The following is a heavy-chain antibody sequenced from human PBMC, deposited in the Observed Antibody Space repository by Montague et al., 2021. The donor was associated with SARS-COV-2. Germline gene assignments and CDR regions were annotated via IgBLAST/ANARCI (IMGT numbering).Heavy chain of an antibody. V-gene: IGHV2-5*02. J-gene: IGHJ6*02. D-gene: IGHD3-9*01. CDR1: GFSLSTSGVG. CDR2: IYWDDDK. Sequence: GKRKQTIKLTCTFSGFSLSTSGVGVGWIRQPPGKALEWLALIYWDDDKRYSPFLKSRLTISKDTSKNQVVLTMTNMDPVDTATYYCARRTYDILTGYDYGMDVWGQGTTVTVSS. CDR3: ARRTYDILTGYDYGMDV.